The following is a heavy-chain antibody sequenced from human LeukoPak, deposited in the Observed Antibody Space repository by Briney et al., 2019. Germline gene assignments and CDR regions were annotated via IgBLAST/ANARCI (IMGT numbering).Heavy chain of an antibody. D-gene: IGHD3-10*01. CDR3: ARGARGYYGSTQRVFDY. CDR2: IYYSGST. CDR1: GGSTSSGDYY. Sequence: KASETLSLTCTVSGGSTSSGDYYWSWIRQPPGKGLEWIGYIYYSGSTYYNPSLKSRVTISVDTSKNQFSLKLSSVTAADTAVYYCARGARGYYGSTQRVFDYWGQGTLVTVSS. J-gene: IGHJ4*02. V-gene: IGHV4-30-4*01.